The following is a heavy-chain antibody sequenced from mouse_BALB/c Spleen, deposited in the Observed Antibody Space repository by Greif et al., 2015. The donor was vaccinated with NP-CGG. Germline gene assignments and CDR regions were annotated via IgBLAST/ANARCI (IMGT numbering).Heavy chain of an antibody. CDR3: ARGPYGSSRAWFAY. CDR2: IGSGGST. D-gene: IGHD1-1*01. Sequence: DVKLVESGGGLVKPGGSLKLSCAASGFTFSSYAMSWVRQTPEKRLEWVASIGSGGSTYYPDSVKGRFTISRDNARNILYLQMSSLRSEDTAMYYCARGPYGSSRAWFAYWGQGTLVTVSA. CDR1: GFTFSSYA. J-gene: IGHJ3*01. V-gene: IGHV5-6-5*01.